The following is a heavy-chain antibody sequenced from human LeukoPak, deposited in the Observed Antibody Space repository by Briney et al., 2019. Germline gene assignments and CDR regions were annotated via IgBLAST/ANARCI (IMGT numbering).Heavy chain of an antibody. V-gene: IGHV3-43*02. CDR2: ISGGGGST. CDR1: GFTFDDYA. Sequence: PGGSLRLSCAASGFTFDDYAIHWVRQPPGKGLEWVSLISGGGGSTYYAHSVKGRFTISRDNSKNSVYLQMNSLRSEDTALYYCAKDRPKSYWGQGTLVTVSS. CDR3: AKDRPKSY. J-gene: IGHJ4*02.